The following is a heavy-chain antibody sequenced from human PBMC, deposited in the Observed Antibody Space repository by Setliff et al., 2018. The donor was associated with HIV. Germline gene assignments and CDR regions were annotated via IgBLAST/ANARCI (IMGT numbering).Heavy chain of an antibody. Sequence: PSETLSLTCTVAGGSVSSSSYYWAWIRQPPGKGLEWIGSIYYTGNTKYNPSLESRVTFSIDTSENQFSLRLASVTAADTAIYYCARDDSIVLVPAIMRGDGFDFWGQGRMVTVSS. V-gene: IGHV4-39*07. D-gene: IGHD2-2*01. CDR1: GGSVSSSSYY. J-gene: IGHJ3*01. CDR3: ARDDSIVLVPAIMRGDGFDF. CDR2: IYYTGNT.